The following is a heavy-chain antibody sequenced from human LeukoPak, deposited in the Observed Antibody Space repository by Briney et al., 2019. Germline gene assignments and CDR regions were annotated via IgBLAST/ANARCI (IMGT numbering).Heavy chain of an antibody. CDR2: IYTSGST. V-gene: IGHV4-4*07. J-gene: IGHJ3*02. D-gene: IGHD3-22*01. CDR3: ARDGIDYYDSSGRINDAFDI. CDR1: GGSISSYY. Sequence: SETLSLTCTVSGGSISSYYWSWIRQPAGKGLEWIGRIYTSGSTNYNPSLKSRVTMSVDTSKNQFSLKLSSVTAADTAVYYCARDGIDYYDSSGRINDAFDIWGQGTMVTVSS.